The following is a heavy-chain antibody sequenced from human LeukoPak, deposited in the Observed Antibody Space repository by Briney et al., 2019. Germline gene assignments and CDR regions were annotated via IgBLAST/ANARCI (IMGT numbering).Heavy chain of an antibody. CDR3: ARASAVAGSFDY. CDR2: ISSSGSTI. CDR1: GFTFSSYE. D-gene: IGHD6-19*01. V-gene: IGHV3-48*03. Sequence: PGGSLRLSCAASGFTFSSYEMNWVRQAPGKGLEWVSYISSSGSTIYYADSVKGRFTISRDNAKSSLYLQMNSLRAEDTAVYYCARASAVAGSFDYWGQGTLVTVSS. J-gene: IGHJ4*02.